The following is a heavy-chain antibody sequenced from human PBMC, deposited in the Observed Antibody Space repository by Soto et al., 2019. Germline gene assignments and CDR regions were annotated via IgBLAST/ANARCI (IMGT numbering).Heavy chain of an antibody. Sequence: QITLKESGPTLVKPTQTLTLTCTFSGFSLSTSGVGVGWIRQPPGKALEWLALIYWDDDKRYSPSLKSRLTITTXPTXXQXILTMTNMDPVDTATYYCAHRPSYCSGGSCYSGFDYWGQGTLVTVSS. J-gene: IGHJ4*02. D-gene: IGHD2-15*01. CDR1: GFSLSTSGVG. V-gene: IGHV2-5*02. CDR3: AHRPSYCSGGSCYSGFDY. CDR2: IYWDDDK.